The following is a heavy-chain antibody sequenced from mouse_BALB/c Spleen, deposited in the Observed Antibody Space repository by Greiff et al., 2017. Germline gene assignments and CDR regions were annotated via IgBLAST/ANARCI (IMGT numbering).Heavy chain of an antibody. CDR2: IYPGSGST. CDR1: GYTFTSYW. D-gene: IGHD2-2*01. CDR3: TRELGYDWAY. Sequence: LQQPGSELVRPGASVKLSCKASGYTFTSYWMHWVKQRPGQGLEWIGNIYPGSGSTNYDEKFKSKATLTVDTSSSTAYMQLSSLTSEDSAVYYCTRELGYDWAYWGQGTLVTVSA. J-gene: IGHJ3*01. V-gene: IGHV1S22*01.